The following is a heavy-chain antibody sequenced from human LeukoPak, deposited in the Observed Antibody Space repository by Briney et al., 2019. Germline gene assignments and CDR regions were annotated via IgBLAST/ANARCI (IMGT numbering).Heavy chain of an antibody. CDR2: IIPIFGTA. Sequence: GASVKVSCKASGGTFSSYAISWVRQAPGQGLEWMGGIIPIFGTANYAQKFQGRVTITADKSTSTAYMELSSLRSEDTAVYYCASLRRGDYYGSGSYPTWGQGTLVTVSS. J-gene: IGHJ5*02. CDR1: GGTFSSYA. CDR3: ASLRRGDYYGSGSYPT. V-gene: IGHV1-69*06. D-gene: IGHD3-10*01.